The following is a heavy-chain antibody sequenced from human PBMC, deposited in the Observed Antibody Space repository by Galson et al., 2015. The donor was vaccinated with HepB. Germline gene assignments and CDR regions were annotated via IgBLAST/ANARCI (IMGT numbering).Heavy chain of an antibody. CDR2: IHRGGST. CDR3: ARDFRYSHGYHHYYYYGMDV. V-gene: IGHV3-66*02. D-gene: IGHD5-18*01. Sequence: SLRLSCAASGFTASNNYMSWVRQAPGKGLEWVSGIHRGGSTYYADSVKGRFTISRDNSKNTLYLQMNSLKTEDTAVYYCARDFRYSHGYHHYYYYGMDVWGQGTTVTVS. J-gene: IGHJ6*02. CDR1: GFTASNNY.